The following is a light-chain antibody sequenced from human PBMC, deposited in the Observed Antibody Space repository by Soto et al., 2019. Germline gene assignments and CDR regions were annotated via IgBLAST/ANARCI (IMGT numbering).Light chain of an antibody. V-gene: IGKV3-20*01. CDR3: QQYGRSLPIT. CDR1: QGVTSDY. J-gene: IGKJ5*01. Sequence: IMLTQSPGTLSLSPGEGPTLSCGAPQGVTSDYLAWYQQKPGQAARLLIFGASSRANGIPSRFSGSESGTDFTLTFCRVEPEDFALYYCQQYGRSLPITFGQGTRLEIK. CDR2: GAS.